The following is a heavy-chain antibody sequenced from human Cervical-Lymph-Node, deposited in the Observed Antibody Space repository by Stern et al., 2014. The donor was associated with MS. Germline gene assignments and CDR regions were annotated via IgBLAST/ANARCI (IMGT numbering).Heavy chain of an antibody. V-gene: IGHV4-4*02. CDR2: IHHSGAS. J-gene: IGHJ2*01. CDR1: GGSVSSTNW. CDR3: ARERQQYCNSEGCSYWYFDL. D-gene: IGHD2/OR15-2a*01. Sequence: QVQLQESGPGLVKPSGTLSLTCAVSGGSVSSTNWWSWVRQSPGKGLGRIGNIHHSGASTTRPSLRSRVSISLDTAKTHLSLHLTSVTAADTAVYYCARERQQYCNSEGCSYWYFDLWGRGTLVTVSS.